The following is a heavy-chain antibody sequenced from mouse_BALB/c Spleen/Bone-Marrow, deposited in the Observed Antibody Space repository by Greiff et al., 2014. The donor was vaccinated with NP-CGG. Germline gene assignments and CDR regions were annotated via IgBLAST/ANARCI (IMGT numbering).Heavy chain of an antibody. CDR3: ARKGYGSSYAWFAY. J-gene: IGHJ3*01. V-gene: IGHV1-26*01. D-gene: IGHD1-1*01. Sequence: VQLQQSGPELVKPGASVKISCKTSGYTFTEHTMHWVRQSHRKSLEWIGGINPNNGGTSYNQKFKGKATLTVDKSSSTAYMELRSLTSDDSAVYYCARKGYGSSYAWFAYWGQGTLVTVSA. CDR2: INPNNGGT. CDR1: GYTFTEHT.